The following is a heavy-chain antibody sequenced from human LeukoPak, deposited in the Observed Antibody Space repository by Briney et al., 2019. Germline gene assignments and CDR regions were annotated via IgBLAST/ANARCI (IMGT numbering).Heavy chain of an antibody. V-gene: IGHV3-21*01. CDR2: ISSSSSYI. CDR3: ARVNRGYYMYYFDY. D-gene: IGHD3-22*01. CDR1: GFTFSSYS. Sequence: GGSLRHSCAASGFTFSSYSMNWVRQAPGKGLEWVSSISSSSSYIYYADSVKGRFTISRDNAKNSLYLQMNSLRAEDTAVYYCARVNRGYYMYYFDYWGQGTLVTVSS. J-gene: IGHJ4*02.